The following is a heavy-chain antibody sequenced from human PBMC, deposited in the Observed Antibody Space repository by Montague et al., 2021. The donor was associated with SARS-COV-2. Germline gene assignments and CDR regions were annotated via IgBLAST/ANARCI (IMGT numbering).Heavy chain of an antibody. CDR1: GGSISSSSYY. Sequence: SETLSLTRTVSGGSISSSSYYWGWIRQPPGKGLEWIGSIYCRGSTYYXPSLKSRVTISVDTSKNQFSLKLSSVTAADTAVYYCARQGDQLLLEYWFDPWGQGTLVTVSS. V-gene: IGHV4-39*01. D-gene: IGHD2-2*01. CDR2: IYCRGST. J-gene: IGHJ5*02. CDR3: ARQGDQLLLEYWFDP.